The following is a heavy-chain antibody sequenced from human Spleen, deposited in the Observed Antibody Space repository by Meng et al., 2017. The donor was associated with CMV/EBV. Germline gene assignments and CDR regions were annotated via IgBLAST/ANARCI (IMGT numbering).Heavy chain of an antibody. D-gene: IGHD4-17*01. CDR3: VKDQEFYGDYVY. V-gene: IGHV3-23*01. Sequence: CAASGFTFSTYWMHWVRQAPGKGLECVSGISASGGSTHYADSVKGRFTISRDNSKNTLSLQMNSLRAEDTAVYYCVKDQEFYGDYVYWGQGTLVTVSS. J-gene: IGHJ4*02. CDR1: GFTFSTYW. CDR2: ISASGGST.